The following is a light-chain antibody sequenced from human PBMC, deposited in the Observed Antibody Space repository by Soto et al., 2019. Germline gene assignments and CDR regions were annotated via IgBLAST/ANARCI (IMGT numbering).Light chain of an antibody. V-gene: IGLV4-60*02. CDR3: ETWDSNCVV. CDR1: SGHSSYI. Sequence: QSMLTQSSSASASLGSSVKLTCTLSSGHSSYIIAWHQQQPGKAPRYLMKLEGSGSYNKGSGVPDRFSGSSSGADRYLTISNLQFEDEADYYCETWDSNCVVFGGGTKLTVL. J-gene: IGLJ2*01. CDR2: LEGSGSY.